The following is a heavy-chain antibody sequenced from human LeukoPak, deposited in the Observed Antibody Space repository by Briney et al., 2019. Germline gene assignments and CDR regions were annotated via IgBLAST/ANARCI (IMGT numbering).Heavy chain of an antibody. Sequence: GGSLRLSCAASGFTFSCYAMTWVRQAPGKGPEWVSAISGGGDSTYYADSVKGRFTISRDNSKNTLYLQMSSLRVEDAAVYYCAKDYLYRSSSNWGQGTLVTVSS. CDR1: GFTFSCYA. D-gene: IGHD6-6*01. CDR3: AKDYLYRSSSN. V-gene: IGHV3-23*01. CDR2: ISGGGDST. J-gene: IGHJ4*02.